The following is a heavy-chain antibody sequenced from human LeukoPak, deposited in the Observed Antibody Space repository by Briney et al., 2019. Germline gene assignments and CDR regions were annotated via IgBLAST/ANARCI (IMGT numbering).Heavy chain of an antibody. CDR2: ITTSSSYI. Sequence: KPGRCLSPSWAAAGFTFSSNSISWVSPAPGKGLEWVSSITTSSSYISYADSVKGRFIMSRDNAKNSLYLQMNSLRAEDTAVYYCARDGVVAATLDYWGQGTLVTVSS. D-gene: IGHD2-15*01. CDR3: ARDGVVAATLDY. J-gene: IGHJ4*02. CDR1: GFTFSSNS. V-gene: IGHV3-21*01.